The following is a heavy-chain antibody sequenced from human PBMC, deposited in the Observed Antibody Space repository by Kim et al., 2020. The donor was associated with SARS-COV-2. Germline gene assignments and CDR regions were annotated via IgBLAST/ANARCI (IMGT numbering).Heavy chain of an antibody. CDR1: GYTFTSYD. J-gene: IGHJ1*01. CDR3: AVRSTPATYYDFWSGYYTGYFQH. CDR2: MNPNSGNT. D-gene: IGHD3-3*01. V-gene: IGHV1-8*01. Sequence: ASVKVSCKASGYTFTSYDINWVRQATGQGLEWMGWMNPNSGNTGYAQKFQGRVTMTRNTSISTAYMELSSLRSEDTAVYYCAVRSTPATYYDFWSGYYTGYFQHWGQGTLVTVSS.